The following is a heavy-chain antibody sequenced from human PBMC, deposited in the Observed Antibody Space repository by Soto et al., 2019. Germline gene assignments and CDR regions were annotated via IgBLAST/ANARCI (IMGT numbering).Heavy chain of an antibody. J-gene: IGHJ4*02. Sequence: LRLSCAASGFTFSDYYMSWLRQAPGKGLEWVSYIVSSSAYTKHADSVKGRFSISRDNAKNSLYLEMNSLRPEDTAVYYCARLRASSWYMGGYLDYWGQGTLVTVSS. CDR2: IVSSSAYT. CDR3: ARLRASSWYMGGYLDY. D-gene: IGHD6-13*01. CDR1: GFTFSDYY. V-gene: IGHV3-11*06.